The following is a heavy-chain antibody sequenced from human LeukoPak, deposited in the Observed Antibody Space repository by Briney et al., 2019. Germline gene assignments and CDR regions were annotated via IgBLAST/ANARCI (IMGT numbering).Heavy chain of an antibody. Sequence: GGSLRLSCTASGFTFSDSSMNWVRQAPGKGLERLSYISSSSTTIYYADSVKGRFTISRDDAKNSLYLQMNSLRAEDTAVYYCARDRSFDYWGQGTLVTVSS. CDR3: ARDRSFDY. D-gene: IGHD3-16*02. V-gene: IGHV3-48*01. CDR1: GFTFSDSS. J-gene: IGHJ4*02. CDR2: ISSSSTTI.